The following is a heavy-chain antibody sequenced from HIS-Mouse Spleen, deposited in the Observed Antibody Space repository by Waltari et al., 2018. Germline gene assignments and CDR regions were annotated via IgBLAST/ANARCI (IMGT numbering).Heavy chain of an antibody. CDR2: SYYSGST. D-gene: IGHD6-13*01. CDR1: GGSISSSSYY. Sequence: QLQLQESGPGLVKPSETLSLTCTVSGGSISSSSYYWGWIRQPPGKGLEWIGSSYYSGSTYYNPSLKSLVTISVDTSKTQFSLKLSSVTAADTAVYYCAREIPYSSSWYDWYFDLWGRGTLVTVSS. J-gene: IGHJ2*01. CDR3: AREIPYSSSWYDWYFDL. V-gene: IGHV4-39*07.